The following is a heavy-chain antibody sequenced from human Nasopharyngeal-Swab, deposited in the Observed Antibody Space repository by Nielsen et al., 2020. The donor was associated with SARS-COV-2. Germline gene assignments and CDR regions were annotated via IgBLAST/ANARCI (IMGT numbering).Heavy chain of an antibody. Sequence: SVKVSCKASGGTFSSYAISWVRQAPGQGLEWMGGIIPIFGTANYAQKFQGRVTITADESTSTAYMELSSLRSEDTAVYYCAGTEGYCSSTSCYPWWYFDLWGRGTLVTVSS. CDR3: AGTEGYCSSTSCYPWWYFDL. CDR1: GGTFSSYA. J-gene: IGHJ2*01. V-gene: IGHV1-69*13. D-gene: IGHD2-2*01. CDR2: IIPIFGTA.